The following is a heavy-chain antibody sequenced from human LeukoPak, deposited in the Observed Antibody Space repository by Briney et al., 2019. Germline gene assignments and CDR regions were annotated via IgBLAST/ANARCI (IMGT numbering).Heavy chain of an antibody. J-gene: IGHJ4*02. Sequence: GGSLRLSCAASGFTFSSYAMSWVRQAPGKGLEWVSGISGSGGSTYYADSVKGRFTISRDNSKNTLYLQMTSLRTEDTAVYYCAKDQVWIVVGSFDYWGQGTLVTVSS. CDR2: ISGSGGST. CDR3: AKDQVWIVVGSFDY. D-gene: IGHD3-22*01. CDR1: GFTFSSYA. V-gene: IGHV3-23*01.